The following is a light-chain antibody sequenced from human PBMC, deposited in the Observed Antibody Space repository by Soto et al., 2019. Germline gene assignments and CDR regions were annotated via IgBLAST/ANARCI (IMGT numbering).Light chain of an antibody. J-gene: IGKJ5*01. CDR1: QSVSSSY. CDR2: GAS. CDR3: QRYGSSHPIT. Sequence: IVFTQSPGPLSLSPGERATLSCRSSQSVSSSYLAWYQQKPGPAPSLIIHGASSSATGIPDRFRGSGSGTDFTLTFSRLEPEAYEVYSCQRYGSSHPITLGQGTRLEIK. V-gene: IGKV3-20*01.